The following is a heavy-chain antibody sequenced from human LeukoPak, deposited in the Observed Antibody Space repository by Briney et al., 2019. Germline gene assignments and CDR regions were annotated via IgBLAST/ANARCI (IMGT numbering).Heavy chain of an antibody. CDR3: ARDRSRSGY. CDR2: IKPDGSEK. D-gene: IGHD3-3*01. V-gene: IGHV3-7*01. J-gene: IGHJ4*02. Sequence: GGSLRLSCEASGFTFTSYWMSWVRQAPGKGLEWVANIKPDGSEKYYVDSVTGRFTISRDNAKNSLYLQMNSLRAEDTAVYYCARDRSRSGYWGQGTLVTVSS. CDR1: GFTFTSYW.